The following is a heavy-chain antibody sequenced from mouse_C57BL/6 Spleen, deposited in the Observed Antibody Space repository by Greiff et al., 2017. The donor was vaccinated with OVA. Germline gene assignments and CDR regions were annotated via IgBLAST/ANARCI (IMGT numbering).Heavy chain of an antibody. Sequence: EVQLQQSGPELVKPGASVKISCKASGYSFTGYYMNWVKQSPEKSLEWIGEINPSTGGTTYNQKFKAKATLNVDKSSSTAYMQLKSLTSEDSAVYYCARFTTVVAEYYFDYWGQGTTLTVSS. D-gene: IGHD1-1*01. CDR1: GYSFTGYY. J-gene: IGHJ2*01. CDR3: ARFTTVVAEYYFDY. CDR2: INPSTGGT. V-gene: IGHV1-42*01.